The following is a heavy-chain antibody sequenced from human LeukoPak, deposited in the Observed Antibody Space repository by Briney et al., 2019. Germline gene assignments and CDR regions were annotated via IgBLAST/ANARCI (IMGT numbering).Heavy chain of an antibody. D-gene: IGHD3-22*01. CDR3: ARGHYDSSGYYLGV. CDR1: GFTFSSYS. V-gene: IGHV3-30*02. J-gene: IGHJ6*02. Sequence: GGSLRLSCAASGFTFSSYSMHWVRQAPGKGLEWVAFIRYDGSNKYYADSVKGRFTISRDNAKNSLDPQMNSLRAEDTAVYYCARGHYDSSGYYLGVWGQGTTVTVSS. CDR2: IRYDGSNK.